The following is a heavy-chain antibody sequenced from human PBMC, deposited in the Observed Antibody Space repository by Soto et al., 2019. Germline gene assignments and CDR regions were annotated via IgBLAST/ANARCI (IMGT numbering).Heavy chain of an antibody. Sequence: PSETLSLTCTVSGGSISSGDYYWSWIRQPPGKGLEWIGYIYYSGSTYYNPSLKSRVTISVDTSKNQFSLKLISVTAADTAVYYCARELRYYEYFDYWGQGTLVTVSS. CDR2: IYYSGST. V-gene: IGHV4-30-4*01. J-gene: IGHJ4*02. CDR1: GGSISSGDYY. CDR3: ARELRYYEYFDY. D-gene: IGHD3-9*01.